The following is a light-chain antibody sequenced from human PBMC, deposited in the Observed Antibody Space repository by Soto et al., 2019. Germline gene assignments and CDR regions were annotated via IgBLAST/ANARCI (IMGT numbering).Light chain of an antibody. CDR2: RDN. J-gene: IGLJ3*02. V-gene: IGLV1-47*01. Sequence: QSVLTQPPLTSGTPGQRVTISCSGSSSNIGSRSVHWFQQLPGTAPKLLIYRDNQRPSGVPDRFSGSKSGTSASLAISGLRSYDEADYYCAAWDDSLRGWVFGGGTKLTVL. CDR3: AAWDDSLRGWV. CDR1: SSNIGSRS.